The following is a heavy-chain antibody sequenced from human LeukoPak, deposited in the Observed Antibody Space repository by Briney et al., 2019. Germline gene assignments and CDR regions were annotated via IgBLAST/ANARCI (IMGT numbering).Heavy chain of an antibody. CDR1: GFTVSSNY. CDR2: IYSGGST. CDR3: ANLGYDSSGYGGAY. V-gene: IGHV3-53*01. D-gene: IGHD3-22*01. Sequence: GGSLRLSCAASGFTVSSNYMSWVRQAPGKVLEWVSVIYSGGSTYYADSVKGRFTISRDNSKNTLYLQMNSLRAEDTAVYYCANLGYDSSGYGGAYWGQGTLVTVSS. J-gene: IGHJ4*02.